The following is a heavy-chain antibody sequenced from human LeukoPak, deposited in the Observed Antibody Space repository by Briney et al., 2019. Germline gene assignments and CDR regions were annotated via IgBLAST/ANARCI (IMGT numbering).Heavy chain of an antibody. J-gene: IGHJ4*02. Sequence: SETLSLTCAVYGGSFSGYYWSWIRQPPGKGLEWIGEINHSGSTNYNPSLKSRVTISVDTSKNQFSLKLSSVTAADTAVYYCARVIGRDTVTTGTLDYWGQGTLVTVSS. CDR3: ARVIGRDTVTTGTLDY. CDR2: INHSGST. D-gene: IGHD4-17*01. V-gene: IGHV4-34*01. CDR1: GGSFSGYY.